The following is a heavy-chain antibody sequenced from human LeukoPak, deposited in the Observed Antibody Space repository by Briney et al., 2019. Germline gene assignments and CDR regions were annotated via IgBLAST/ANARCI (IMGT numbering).Heavy chain of an antibody. D-gene: IGHD3-22*01. V-gene: IGHV3-7*01. CDR3: ARVSRVALDYYDSSGYAFDY. CDR2: IKQDGSEK. J-gene: IGHJ4*02. CDR1: GFTFNSYW. Sequence: GGSLRLSCAASGFTFNSYWMSWVRQAPGKGLEWVANIKQDGSEKYYVDSVKGRFTISRDNAKNSLYLQMNSLRAEDTAVYYCARVSRVALDYYDSSGYAFDYWGQGTLVTVSS.